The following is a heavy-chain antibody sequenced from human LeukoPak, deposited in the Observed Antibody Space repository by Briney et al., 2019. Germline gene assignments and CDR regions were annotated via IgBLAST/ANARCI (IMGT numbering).Heavy chain of an antibody. D-gene: IGHD6-19*01. CDR2: INPNSGGT. CDR3: GIAVAGTLDY. V-gene: IGHV1-2*02. Sequence: ASVKVSFKASGYTFTSSYMYWVRQAPGQGLEWMGWINPNSGGTNYAQKFQGRVTMTRDTSISTAYMELSRLRSDDTAVYYCGIAVAGTLDYWGQGTLVTVSS. CDR1: GYTFTSSY. J-gene: IGHJ4*02.